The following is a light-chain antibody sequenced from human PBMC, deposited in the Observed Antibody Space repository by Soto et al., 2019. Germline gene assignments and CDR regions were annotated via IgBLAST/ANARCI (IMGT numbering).Light chain of an antibody. Sequence: QSALTQPASVSGTPGQSITISCTGSNNDDGIYDFVSWYQHHPGRAPKLIVSEVSHRPSGVSNRFSGSKSGNTASLTISGLQSEDEADYYCISYTSDDVRYVFGTGTKVTVL. J-gene: IGLJ1*01. CDR3: ISYTSDDVRYV. CDR1: NNDDGIYDF. CDR2: EVS. V-gene: IGLV2-14*01.